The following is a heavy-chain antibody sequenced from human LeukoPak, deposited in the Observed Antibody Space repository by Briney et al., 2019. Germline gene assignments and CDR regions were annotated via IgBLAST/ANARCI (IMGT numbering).Heavy chain of an antibody. J-gene: IGHJ3*02. CDR3: ARLHDSSAHDAFDI. D-gene: IGHD3-22*01. V-gene: IGHV1-2*02. CDR2: INPNSGGT. CDR1: GYTFTVYY. Sequence: ASVTVSFKASGYTFTVYYMHWVRQAPGQGLEWMGWINPNSGGTNYAQKFQGRVTMTRDTSISTAYKELSRLRSDDTAVYYCARLHDSSAHDAFDIWGQGTMVTVSS.